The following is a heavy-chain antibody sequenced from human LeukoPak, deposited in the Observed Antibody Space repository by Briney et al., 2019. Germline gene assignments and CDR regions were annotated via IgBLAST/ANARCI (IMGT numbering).Heavy chain of an antibody. CDR1: GFTFSSYS. V-gene: IGHV3-21*01. D-gene: IGHD3-22*01. J-gene: IGHJ4*02. CDR3: ARDANCYDRSGYYYYFDY. Sequence: GGSLRLSCAASGFTFSSYSMNWVRQAPGKGLEWVSSISSSSSYIYYADSVKGRFTISRDNAKNSLYLQMNSLRAEDTAVYYCARDANCYDRSGYYYYFDYWGQGTLVTVSS. CDR2: ISSSSSYI.